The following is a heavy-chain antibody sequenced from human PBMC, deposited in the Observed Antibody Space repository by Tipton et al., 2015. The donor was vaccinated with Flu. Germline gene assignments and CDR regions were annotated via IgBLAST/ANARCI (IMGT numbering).Heavy chain of an antibody. J-gene: IGHJ4*02. CDR2: INHSGST. CDR1: GGSFSGYY. CDR3: ARGLGYYYDSSGYYSR. Sequence: LRLSCAVYGGSFSGYYWSWIRQPPGKGLEWIGEINHSGSTNYNPSLKSRVTISVDTSKNQFSLKLSSVTAADTAVYYCARGLGYYYDSSGYYSRWGQGTLVTVSS. V-gene: IGHV4-34*01. D-gene: IGHD3-22*01.